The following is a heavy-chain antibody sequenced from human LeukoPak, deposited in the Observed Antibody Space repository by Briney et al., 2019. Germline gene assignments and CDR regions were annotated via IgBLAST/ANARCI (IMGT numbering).Heavy chain of an antibody. CDR1: GGSISSYY. V-gene: IGHV4-59*01. CDR3: ARTYSSSWPYYGMDV. D-gene: IGHD6-13*01. Sequence: SETLSLTCTVSGGSISSYYWSWIRQPPGKGLEWVGYIYYSGSTNYNPSLKSRVTISVDTSKNQFSLKLSSVTAADTAVYYCARTYSSSWPYYGMDVWGHGTTVTVSS. J-gene: IGHJ6*02. CDR2: IYYSGST.